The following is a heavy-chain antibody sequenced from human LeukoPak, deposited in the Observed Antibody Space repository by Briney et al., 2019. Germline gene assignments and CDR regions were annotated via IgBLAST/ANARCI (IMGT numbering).Heavy chain of an antibody. CDR2: ISASGGT. CDR3: AKGGASSGGYDC. J-gene: IGHJ4*02. CDR1: GFTFSSYA. V-gene: IGHV3-23*01. D-gene: IGHD2-15*01. Sequence: WGSLRLSCAASGFTFSSYAMTWVRQAPGKGLEWVSGISASGGTFYADSVKGRFTLSRDDSKNTLHLQMNSLRAEDTAIYYCAKGGASSGGYDCWGQGTLVTVS.